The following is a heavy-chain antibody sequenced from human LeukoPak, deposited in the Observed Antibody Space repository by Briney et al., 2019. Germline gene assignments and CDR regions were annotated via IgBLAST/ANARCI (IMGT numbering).Heavy chain of an antibody. V-gene: IGHV1-69*01. CDR2: IIPTFGTA. J-gene: IGHJ4*02. D-gene: IGHD2-15*01. CDR1: GGTFSSYA. Sequence: ASVKVSCKASGGTFSSYAISWVRQAPGQGLEWMGGIIPTFGTANYAQKFQGRVTITADESTSTAYMERSSLRSEDTAVYYCARSDCSGGGCYSDWYFDYWGQGTLVTVSS. CDR3: ARSDCSGGGCYSDWYFDY.